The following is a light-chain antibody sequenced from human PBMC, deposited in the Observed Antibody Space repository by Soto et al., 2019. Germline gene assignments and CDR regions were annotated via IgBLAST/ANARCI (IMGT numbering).Light chain of an antibody. CDR1: QSIKTW. CDR3: QQYESYSWT. Sequence: DIQMTQSPSTLSASVGDRVTITCRASQSIKTWLAWYQRKPGRAPNLLIYDASSLQSGVPSRFSGSGSGTEFTLTISSLQPDDSATYYCQQYESYSWTFGQGTTVDIK. J-gene: IGKJ1*01. V-gene: IGKV1-5*01. CDR2: DAS.